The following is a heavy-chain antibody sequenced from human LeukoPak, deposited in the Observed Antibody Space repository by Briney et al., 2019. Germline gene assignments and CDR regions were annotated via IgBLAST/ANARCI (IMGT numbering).Heavy chain of an antibody. Sequence: PSETLSLTCAVYGGSFSGYYWSWIRQPPGKGLEWIGEINHSGSTNYNPSLKSRVAISVDTSKNQFSLKLSSVTAADTAVYYCARANYYYGMDVWGQGTTVTVSS. J-gene: IGHJ6*02. CDR2: INHSGST. CDR1: GGSFSGYY. CDR3: ARANYYYGMDV. V-gene: IGHV4-34*01.